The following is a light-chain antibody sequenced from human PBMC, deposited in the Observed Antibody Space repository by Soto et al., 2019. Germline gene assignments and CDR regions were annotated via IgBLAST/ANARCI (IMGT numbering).Light chain of an antibody. CDR2: GAS. J-gene: IGKJ1*01. CDR1: QIFSDDY. V-gene: IGKV3-20*01. Sequence: DIGLTHSPGNLSLSPGERANLXCRASQIFSDDYQAWYQREPGQAPRLVGYGASSRATGVPDRFSASGSGTDFTLTISRLEPEDFAVYYCQQYANAPLTFGQGTKVDIK. CDR3: QQYANAPLT.